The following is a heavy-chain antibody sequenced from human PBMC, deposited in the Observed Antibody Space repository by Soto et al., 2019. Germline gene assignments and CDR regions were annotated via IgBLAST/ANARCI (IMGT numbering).Heavy chain of an antibody. CDR2: INHSGST. Sequence: ASETLSLTCAVYGGSFSGYYWSWIRQPPGKGLEWIGEINHSGSTNYNPSLKSRVTISVDTSKNQFSLKLSSVTAADTAVYYCARGTYYYGSGRYYHSYFDYWGQGTLVTVSS. J-gene: IGHJ4*02. CDR3: ARGTYYYGSGRYYHSYFDY. CDR1: GGSFSGYY. V-gene: IGHV4-34*01. D-gene: IGHD3-10*01.